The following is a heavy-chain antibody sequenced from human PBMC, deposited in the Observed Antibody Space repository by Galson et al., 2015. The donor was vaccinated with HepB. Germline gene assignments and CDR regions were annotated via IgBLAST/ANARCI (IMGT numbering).Heavy chain of an antibody. V-gene: IGHV3-49*03. D-gene: IGHD5-18*01. Sequence: SLRLSCAASGFIFNDDALSWFRQSPGKGLEWVGFMRSLAYGGTTEYAASVKGRFTISRDDSKSISYLQMNSLKSEDTAVYYCVRDSPGYVDTATRGWFDPWGQGTLVTVSS. CDR1: GFIFNDDA. CDR2: MRSLAYGGTT. J-gene: IGHJ5*02. CDR3: VRDSPGYVDTATRGWFDP.